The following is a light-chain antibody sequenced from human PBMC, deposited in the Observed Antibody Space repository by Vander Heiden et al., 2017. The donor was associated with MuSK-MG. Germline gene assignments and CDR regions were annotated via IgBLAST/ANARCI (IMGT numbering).Light chain of an antibody. V-gene: IGKV1-33*01. J-gene: IGKJ4*02. CDR3: QQYYDLPRT. CDR2: DAS. Sequence: DMQMTHSPSSLPSSVGDRLTTTSQASQNISNYLNWYQQKPGKAPKLLIYDASNLETGVPSRFSGSGSGTDFTFTISSLQAEDIAVYYCQQYYDLPRTFGGGTKVEIK. CDR1: QNISNY.